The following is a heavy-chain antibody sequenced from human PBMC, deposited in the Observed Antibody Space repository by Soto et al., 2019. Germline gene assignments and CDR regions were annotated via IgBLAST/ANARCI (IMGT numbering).Heavy chain of an antibody. V-gene: IGHV3-30*18. J-gene: IGHJ4*02. CDR2: ISYDGSDK. D-gene: IGHD3-16*02. CDR1: GFTFSSYA. CDR3: AKALGELSPESYDY. Sequence: QVQLVESGGGVVQPGRSLSLSCAASGFTFSSYAMHCVRQAPGKGLEWVAVISYDGSDKYYADSVKGRFTISRDNSKNTLNLQMNRLRADDTAVYYSAKALGELSPESYDYWGQGTLITVSS.